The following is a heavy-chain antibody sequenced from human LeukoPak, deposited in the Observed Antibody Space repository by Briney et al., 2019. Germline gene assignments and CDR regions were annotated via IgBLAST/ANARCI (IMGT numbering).Heavy chain of an antibody. J-gene: IGHJ4*02. CDR3: ANTLQKSGDYTMF. Sequence: GGSLRLSCAASGFTFSDYYMSWIRQAPGKGLEWVSYISSSGSTIYYADSVKGRFSISRDNSKNTLYLQMNSLRAEDTAVYYCANTLQKSGDYTMFWGQGTLVTVSS. CDR1: GFTFSDYY. CDR2: ISSSGSTI. D-gene: IGHD4-17*01. V-gene: IGHV3-11*04.